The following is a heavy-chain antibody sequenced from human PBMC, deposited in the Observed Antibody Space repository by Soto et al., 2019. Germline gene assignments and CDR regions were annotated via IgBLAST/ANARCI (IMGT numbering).Heavy chain of an antibody. V-gene: IGHV4-31*03. CDR2: ISYSGRT. CDR1: GGSISSGGYY. J-gene: IGHJ4*02. Sequence: QVQLQESGPGLVKPSQTLSLTCTVSGGSISSGGYYWSWIRQHPGEGLEWIGYISYSGRTYYNPSLKSRVIISADTSKNQFSLRLSSVTAADTAVYYCARARGYGHLALYYWGQGTLVTVSS. D-gene: IGHD6-13*01. CDR3: ARARGYGHLALYY.